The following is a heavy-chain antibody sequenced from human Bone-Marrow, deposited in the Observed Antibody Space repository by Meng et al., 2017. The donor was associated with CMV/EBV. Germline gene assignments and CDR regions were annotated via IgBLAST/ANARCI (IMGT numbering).Heavy chain of an antibody. Sequence: SETLSLTCTVPGGPVSSGSYYWSWIRQPPGKGLEWIGYIYYSGGTNYNPSLKSRVTISVDTTKNQFSLKLSTVAAADTAVYSCAREEMATRGVVFDYWGQGTLVTVSS. V-gene: IGHV4-61*01. D-gene: IGHD5-24*01. CDR2: IYYSGGT. CDR1: GGPVSSGSYY. J-gene: IGHJ4*02. CDR3: AREEMATRGVVFDY.